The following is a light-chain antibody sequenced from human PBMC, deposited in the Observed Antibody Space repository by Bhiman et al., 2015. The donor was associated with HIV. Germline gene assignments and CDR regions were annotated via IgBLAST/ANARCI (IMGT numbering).Light chain of an antibody. J-gene: IGLJ1*01. CDR1: SSDVGGYNY. Sequence: QSALTQPASVSGSPGQSITISCTGTSSDVGGYNYVSWYQQHPGKAPKLMIHDVSNRPSGVSNRFSGSKSGNTASLTISGLQAEDEADYYCSSYTSSSTSDYVFGTRTKVTVL. CDR2: DVS. CDR3: SSYTSSSTSDYV. V-gene: IGLV2-14*03.